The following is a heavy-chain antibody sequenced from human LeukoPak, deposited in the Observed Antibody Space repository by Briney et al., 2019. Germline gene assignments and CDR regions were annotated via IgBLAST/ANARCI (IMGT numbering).Heavy chain of an antibody. J-gene: IGHJ3*02. Sequence: PGGSLRLSCAASGFTFSSYEMNWVRQAPGKGLEWVSYISNSGSSTHYADSVKGRFTISRDNAKNSLYLQMNSLSAEDTAVYHCAREGYGDYDTDAFDIWGQGTMVTVSS. CDR1: GFTFSSYE. V-gene: IGHV3-48*03. D-gene: IGHD4-17*01. CDR2: ISNSGSST. CDR3: AREGYGDYDTDAFDI.